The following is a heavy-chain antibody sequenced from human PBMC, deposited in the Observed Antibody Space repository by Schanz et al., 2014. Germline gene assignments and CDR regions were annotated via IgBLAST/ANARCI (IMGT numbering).Heavy chain of an antibody. CDR1: GFTFSSNS. J-gene: IGHJ4*02. CDR3: ARKVVATIGGYYDN. Sequence: EVQLLESGGGLVQPGGSLRLSCAASGFTFSSNSMNWVRQAPGKGLEWVSAISGSGGSTYYADSVKGRFTISRDNSKNTLYLQMNSLRPEDTAVYYCARKVVATIGGYYDNWGQGTLVTVSS. CDR2: ISGSGGST. D-gene: IGHD5-12*01. V-gene: IGHV3-23*01.